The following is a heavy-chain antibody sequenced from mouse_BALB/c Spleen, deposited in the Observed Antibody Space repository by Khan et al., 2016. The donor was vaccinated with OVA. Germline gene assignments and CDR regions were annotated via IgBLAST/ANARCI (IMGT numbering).Heavy chain of an antibody. Sequence: QVQLKQSGAELVRPGVSVKISCKGSGYTFTDFTMHWVKQSHAVSLEWIGVISTYYGDADYNQKFKGKATMTVDKSSNTASLDLARLTSEDSAIFYCARGGGGDRFLYWGQGTLVTVSA. CDR2: ISTYYGDA. V-gene: IGHV1S137*01. CDR1: GYTFTDFT. CDR3: ARGGGGDRFLY. J-gene: IGHJ3*01.